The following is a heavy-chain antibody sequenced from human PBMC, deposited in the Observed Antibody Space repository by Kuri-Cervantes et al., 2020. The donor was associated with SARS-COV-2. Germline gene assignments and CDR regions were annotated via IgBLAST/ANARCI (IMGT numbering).Heavy chain of an antibody. CDR2: IYHSGST. J-gene: IGHJ3*02. CDR1: GYSISSGYY. V-gene: IGHV4-38-2*01. D-gene: IGHD1-26*01. Sequence: SETLSLTCAVSGYSISSGYYWGWIRQPPGKGLEWIGSIYHSGSTYYNPSLKSRVTISVDTSKNQFSLKLSSVTAADTAVYYCASRAWEGAFDIWGQGTMVTVSS. CDR3: ASRAWEGAFDI.